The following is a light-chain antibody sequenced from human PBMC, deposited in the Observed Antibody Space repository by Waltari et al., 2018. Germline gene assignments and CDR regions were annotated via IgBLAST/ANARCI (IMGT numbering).Light chain of an antibody. V-gene: IGKV3-20*01. CDR2: GAS. J-gene: IGKJ5*01. CDR3: QQYHSSPIT. CDR1: QSVSSY. Sequence: EIVLTQSPGTLSLSPGERATLSCRVSQSVSSYLAWYQQKPGQAPTLLIYGASSRATGTPDRFSGSGSGTDFTLTISRLESEDFAVYHCQQYHSSPITFGQGTRLEIK.